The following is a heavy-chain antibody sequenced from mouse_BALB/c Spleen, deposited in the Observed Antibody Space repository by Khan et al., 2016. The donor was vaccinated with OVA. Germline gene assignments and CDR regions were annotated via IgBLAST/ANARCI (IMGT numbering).Heavy chain of an antibody. Sequence: VQLQQSGAELVKPGASVKLSCKASGYTFTSYWMHWVKQRPGQGLEWIGEINPSNGRTNYNEKFKSKATLTVDKSSSTAYMQLSSPTSEDSAVYYCAREITRDYWGQGTTLTVSS. CDR3: AREITRDY. J-gene: IGHJ2*01. V-gene: IGHV1S81*02. CDR2: INPSNGRT. CDR1: GYTFTSYW. D-gene: IGHD6-1*01.